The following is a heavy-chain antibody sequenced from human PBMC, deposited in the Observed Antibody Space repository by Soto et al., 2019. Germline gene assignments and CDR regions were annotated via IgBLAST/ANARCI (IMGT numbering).Heavy chain of an antibody. CDR2: IKQDGSEK. D-gene: IGHD6-19*01. V-gene: IGHV3-7*04. CDR1: GFTFNDDW. J-gene: IGHJ4*02. Sequence: EVQLVESGGSLVQPGGSLRLSCAASGFTFNDDWMSWARQAPGKGLEWVANIKQDGSEKYYVDSVKGRFTISRDNAKNSLYLQINSLRAEDPAVYFCARARYRAVAGTSWGQGTLVTVSS. CDR3: ARARYRAVAGTS.